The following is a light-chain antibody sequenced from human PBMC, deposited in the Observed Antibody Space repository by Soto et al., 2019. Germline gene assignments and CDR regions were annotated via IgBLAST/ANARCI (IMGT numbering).Light chain of an antibody. V-gene: IGKV1-39*01. Sequence: DIQMTQSPSSLSASVGDRVTITCRASQSISSYLNWYQQKPGKAPKLLIYAASSLQSGVTSRLSGSGSGTDFTLTISSLQPEDFATYYCQQSYSTPYTFGQATKLEIK. CDR2: AAS. CDR1: QSISSY. J-gene: IGKJ2*01. CDR3: QQSYSTPYT.